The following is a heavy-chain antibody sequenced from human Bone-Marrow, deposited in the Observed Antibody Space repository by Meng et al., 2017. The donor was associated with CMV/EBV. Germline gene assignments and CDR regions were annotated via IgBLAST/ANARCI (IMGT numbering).Heavy chain of an antibody. V-gene: IGHV3-30-3*01. Sequence: LQVVGSGGGGVQPGRSRRLSCAASGFTFSSYAMHWVRQAPGKGLEWVAVISYDGSNKYYADSVKGRFTISRDNSKNTLYLQMNSLRAEDTAVYYCAREERLPYFDYWGQGTLVTVSS. CDR3: AREERLPYFDY. J-gene: IGHJ4*02. D-gene: IGHD4-11*01. CDR1: GFTFSSYA. CDR2: ISYDGSNK.